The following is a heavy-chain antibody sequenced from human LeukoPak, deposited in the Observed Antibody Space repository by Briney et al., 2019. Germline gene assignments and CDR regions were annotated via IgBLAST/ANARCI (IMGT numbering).Heavy chain of an antibody. CDR1: GGSISSYC. J-gene: IGHJ4*02. D-gene: IGHD6-19*01. V-gene: IGHV4-59*01. Sequence: TSETLSLTCKVSGGSISSYCWSWIRQPPGKGQEWIGNYKPSLKSRVTQSVDTSKKHFSLKPSSVTAADTAVYYCAREGSDWDPFDYWGQGTLVTVSS. CDR3: AREGSDWDPFDY.